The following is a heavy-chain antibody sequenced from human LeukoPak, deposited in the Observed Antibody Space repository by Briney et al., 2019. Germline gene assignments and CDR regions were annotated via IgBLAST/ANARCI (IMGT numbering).Heavy chain of an antibody. V-gene: IGHV3-21*01. CDR2: ISSSSSYI. CDR3: ARLGDYLDYDY. Sequence: PGGSLRLSCAASGFTFSSYSMNWVRQAPGKGLEWVSSISSSSSYIYYADSVKGRFTISRDNAKNSLYLQMNGLRAEDTAVYYCARLGDYLDYDYWGQGTLVTVSS. J-gene: IGHJ4*02. CDR1: GFTFSSYS. D-gene: IGHD4-17*01.